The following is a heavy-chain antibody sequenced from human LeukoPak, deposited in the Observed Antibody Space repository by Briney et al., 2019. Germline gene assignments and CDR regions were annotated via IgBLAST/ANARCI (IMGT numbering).Heavy chain of an antibody. CDR1: GYTFTGYY. CDR2: INPNSGGT. D-gene: IGHD3-16*02. CDR3: ARVAITFGGVIGIPDY. Sequence: ASVKVSCKASGYTFTGYYMHWVRQAPGQGLEWTGRINPNSGGTNYAQKFQGRVTMTRDTSISTAYMELSRLRSDDTAVYYCARVAITFGGVIGIPDYWGQGTLVTVSS. V-gene: IGHV1-2*06. J-gene: IGHJ4*02.